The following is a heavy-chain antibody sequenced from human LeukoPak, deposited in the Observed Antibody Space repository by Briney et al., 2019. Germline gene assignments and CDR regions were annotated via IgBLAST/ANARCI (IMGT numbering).Heavy chain of an antibody. Sequence: SGTLSLTCTVSGGSISSGDYYWSWIRQPPGKGLEWIGYIYYSGSTYYSPSLKSRVTISVDTSKNQFSLKLSSVTAADTAVYYCAREDVYWYFDLWGRGTLVTVSS. CDR1: GGSISSGDYY. V-gene: IGHV4-30-4*08. CDR3: AREDVYWYFDL. J-gene: IGHJ2*01. CDR2: IYYSGST.